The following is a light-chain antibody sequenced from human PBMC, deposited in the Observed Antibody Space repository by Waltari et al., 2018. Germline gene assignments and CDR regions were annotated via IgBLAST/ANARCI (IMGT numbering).Light chain of an antibody. V-gene: IGLV2-23*02. CDR3: CSYAGSSTYV. Sequence: QSALTQPASVSGSPGQSIPISCTGTSSDVGGYTYVSWYQQHPGKAPKLMIYDVSKRPSGVSNRFSGSKSGNTASLTISGLQAEDEADYYCCSYAGSSTYVFGTGTKVTVL. CDR1: SSDVGGYTY. CDR2: DVS. J-gene: IGLJ1*01.